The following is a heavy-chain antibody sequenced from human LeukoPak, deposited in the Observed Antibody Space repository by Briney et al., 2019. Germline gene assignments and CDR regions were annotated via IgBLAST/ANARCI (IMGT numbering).Heavy chain of an antibody. V-gene: IGHV4-39*01. D-gene: IGHD1-26*01. CDR2: VYYRGST. CDR3: ARLKSGVGWFDP. CDR1: VGSIRHRCYY. Sequence: SETLSLTHTVSVGSIRHRCYYWGWIRQPLGKGLEWIGSVYYRGSTYSNPSLKSRVTISTATSKNQISLNLSSVTAADTAVYYCARLKSGVGWFDPWGQGTLVTVSS. J-gene: IGHJ5*02.